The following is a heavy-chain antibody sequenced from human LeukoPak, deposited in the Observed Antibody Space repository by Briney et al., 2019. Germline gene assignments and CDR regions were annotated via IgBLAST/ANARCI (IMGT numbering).Heavy chain of an antibody. CDR2: ISSDGSST. V-gene: IGHV3-74*01. CDR1: GFTLSNHW. D-gene: IGHD1-26*01. Sequence: PGGSLRLSCVASGFTLSNHWMHWVRQAPGKGLVWVSRISSDGSSTSYADSVKGRFTISSDNAENTLYLQMNSLRAEDTAVYYCARGYGSYADYWGQGTLVTVSS. J-gene: IGHJ4*02. CDR3: ARGYGSYADY.